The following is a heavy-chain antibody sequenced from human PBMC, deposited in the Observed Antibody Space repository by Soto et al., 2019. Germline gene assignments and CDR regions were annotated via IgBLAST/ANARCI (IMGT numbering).Heavy chain of an antibody. CDR3: ARDRSASYDFWSGDDY. CDR2: IKQDGSEK. J-gene: IGHJ4*02. Sequence: EVQLVESGGALVQPGGSLTLSCAASGFTFSSYWMSWVRQAPGKGLEWVANIKQDGSEKYYVDSVEGRFAISRDNAKNSLYLKMYSLRAEDTAVYYCARDRSASYDFWSGDDYWGQGTLVTVSS. CDR1: GFTFSSYW. V-gene: IGHV3-7*03. D-gene: IGHD3-3*01.